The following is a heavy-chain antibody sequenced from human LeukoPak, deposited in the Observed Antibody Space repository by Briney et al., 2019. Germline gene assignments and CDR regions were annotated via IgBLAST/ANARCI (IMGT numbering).Heavy chain of an antibody. CDR3: ARDFIVGATTSNYYYYGMDV. Sequence: ASVKVSCKASGYTFTSYYMHWVRQAPGQGLEWMGIINPGGGSTSYAQKFQGRVTMTRDTSTSTVYMELSSLRSEDTAVYYCARDFIVGATTSNYYYYGMDVWGQGTTVTVSS. J-gene: IGHJ6*02. V-gene: IGHV1-46*01. D-gene: IGHD1-26*01. CDR2: INPGGGST. CDR1: GYTFTSYY.